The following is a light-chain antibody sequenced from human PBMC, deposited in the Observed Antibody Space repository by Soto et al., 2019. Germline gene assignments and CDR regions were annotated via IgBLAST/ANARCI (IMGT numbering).Light chain of an antibody. V-gene: IGKV3-20*01. CDR1: QSVSSSY. Sequence: EIVLTQSPVTLSLSPGDRATLSCRPSQSVSSSYLAWYQQKPGQAPRLLIYGASSRATGIPDRFSGSGSGTDFTLTISRLEPEDFAVYYCQQYGSSPYTFGQGTKLEIK. CDR2: GAS. J-gene: IGKJ2*01. CDR3: QQYGSSPYT.